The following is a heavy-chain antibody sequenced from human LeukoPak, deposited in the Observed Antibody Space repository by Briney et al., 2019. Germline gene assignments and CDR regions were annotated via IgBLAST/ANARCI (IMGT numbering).Heavy chain of an antibody. D-gene: IGHD2-2*01. J-gene: IGHJ4*02. Sequence: GGSLRLSCIASGFTFSLYAMHWVRQAPGKGLEYVSAISSSDGSTYYADSVKGRFTISRDNSKNTLYLQMGSLRPEDMGVYYCLREERGQAMDYWGQGTLVTVSS. CDR3: LREERGQAMDY. V-gene: IGHV3-64*02. CDR1: GFTFSLYA. CDR2: ISSSDGST.